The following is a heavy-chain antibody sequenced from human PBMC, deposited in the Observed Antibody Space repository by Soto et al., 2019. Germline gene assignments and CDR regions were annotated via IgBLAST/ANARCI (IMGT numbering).Heavy chain of an antibody. Sequence: PSETLSLTCAVSGGSISSSNWWSWVRQPPGKGLEWIGEIYHSGSTNYNPSLKSRVTISVDKSKNQFSLKLSSVTAADTAVYYCARVPTPSYYYGMDVWGQGTTVTVSS. CDR1: GGSISSSNW. CDR2: IYHSGST. J-gene: IGHJ6*02. CDR3: ARVPTPSYYYGMDV. V-gene: IGHV4-4*02.